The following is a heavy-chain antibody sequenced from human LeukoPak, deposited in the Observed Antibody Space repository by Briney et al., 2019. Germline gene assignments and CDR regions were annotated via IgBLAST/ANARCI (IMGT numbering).Heavy chain of an antibody. CDR2: INHSGST. J-gene: IGHJ3*02. D-gene: IGHD4-17*01. V-gene: IGHV4-34*01. CDR3: ARRDYGDYTPYDAFDI. CDR1: GGSFSGYY. Sequence: SETLSLTCAVYGGSFSGYYWSWIRQPPGKGLEWIGEINHSGSTNYNPSLKSRVTISVDTSKNQFSLKLSSVTAADTAVYYCARRDYGDYTPYDAFDIWGQGTMVTVSS.